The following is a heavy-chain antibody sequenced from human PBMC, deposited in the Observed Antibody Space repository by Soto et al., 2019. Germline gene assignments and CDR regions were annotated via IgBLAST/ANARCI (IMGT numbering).Heavy chain of an antibody. CDR2: IYYSGST. V-gene: IGHV4-59*08. CDR3: ARGSDYSENWFDP. J-gene: IGHJ5*02. D-gene: IGHD4-4*01. CDR1: GGSISSYY. Sequence: SETLSLTCTVSGGSISSYYWSWIRQPPGKGLGWIEYIYYSGSTNYNPSLKSRVTISVDTSKNHFSLKLSSVPAADMAVYYCARGSDYSENWFDPWGHGTLVTVSS.